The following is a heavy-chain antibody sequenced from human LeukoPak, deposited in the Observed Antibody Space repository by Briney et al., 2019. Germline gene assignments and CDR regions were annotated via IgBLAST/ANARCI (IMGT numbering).Heavy chain of an antibody. V-gene: IGHV4-39*01. J-gene: IGHJ2*01. CDR3: ARHVSSDLRIVVVTSDWYFDF. CDR2: IHYSGST. CDR1: GGSISSSRFY. D-gene: IGHD2-21*02. Sequence: SETLSLTCIVSGGSISSSRFYWGWVRQPPGKGLEWIGTIHYSGSTYYNPSLKSRVTISAAPSKNQFSLNLRSVTAADTGVYYCARHVSSDLRIVVVTSDWYFDFWGRGTLVTVSS.